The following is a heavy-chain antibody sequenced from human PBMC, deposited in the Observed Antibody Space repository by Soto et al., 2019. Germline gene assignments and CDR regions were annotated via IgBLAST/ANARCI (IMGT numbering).Heavy chain of an antibody. CDR1: GGSFSGYY. CDR2: INHSGST. D-gene: IGHD6-13*01. Sequence: TSETLSLTCAVYGGSFSGYYWSWIRQPPGKGLEWIGEINHSGSTNYNPSLKSRVTISVDTSKNQFSLKLSSVTAADTAVYYCARALAAAGTSGYGMDVWGQGTTVTVSS. CDR3: ARALAAAGTSGYGMDV. J-gene: IGHJ6*02. V-gene: IGHV4-34*01.